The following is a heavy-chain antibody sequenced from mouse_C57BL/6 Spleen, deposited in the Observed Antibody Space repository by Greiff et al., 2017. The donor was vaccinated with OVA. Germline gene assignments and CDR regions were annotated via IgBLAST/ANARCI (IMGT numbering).Heavy chain of an antibody. V-gene: IGHV1-52*01. CDR3: ARSPTYGNYLYYFDY. J-gene: IGHJ2*01. CDR2: IDPSDSET. CDR1: GYTFTSYW. D-gene: IGHD2-1*01. Sequence: QVQLQQPGAELVRPGSSVKLSCKASGYTFTSYWMHWVKQRPIQGLEWIGNIDPSDSETHYNQKFKDKATLTVDKSSSTAYMQLSSLTSEDSAVYYCARSPTYGNYLYYFDYWGKGTTLTVSS.